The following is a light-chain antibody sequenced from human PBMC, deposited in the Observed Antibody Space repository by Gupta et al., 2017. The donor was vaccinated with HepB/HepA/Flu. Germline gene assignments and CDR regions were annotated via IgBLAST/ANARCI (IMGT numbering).Light chain of an antibody. J-gene: IGKJ4*01. CDR3: QQDYSTLT. Sequence: DIVLTQSPASLAVSLGERATINCKSSQSLLYRSNSKNYLDWYQQKPGQPPKLLISWASTREYGVPDRFSGSGSGTDFTLTSSSLQAEDVAVYYWQQDYSTLTFGGGTKLEIK. CDR2: WAS. V-gene: IGKV4-1*01. CDR1: QSLLYRSNSKNY.